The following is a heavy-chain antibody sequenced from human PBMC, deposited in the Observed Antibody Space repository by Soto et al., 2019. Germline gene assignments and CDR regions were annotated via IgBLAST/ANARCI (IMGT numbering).Heavy chain of an antibody. D-gene: IGHD2-15*01. Sequence: QVQLVESGGGVVQPGGSLRLSCTTSGFTFNTYGMHWVRQARGKGLEWVAIIWYDGSNKYYADSVKGRFTISRDNSRNTLYLQMNSLRAEDTALYYCARADCTGAYCYSWPFNYGVDVWGQGTTVTVSS. J-gene: IGHJ6*02. CDR3: ARADCTGAYCYSWPFNYGVDV. CDR2: IWYDGSNK. V-gene: IGHV3-33*08. CDR1: GFTFNTYG.